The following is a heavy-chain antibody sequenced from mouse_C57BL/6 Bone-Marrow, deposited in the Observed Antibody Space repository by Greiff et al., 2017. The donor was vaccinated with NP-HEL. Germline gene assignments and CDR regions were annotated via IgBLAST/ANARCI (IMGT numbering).Heavy chain of an antibody. D-gene: IGHD2-5*01. CDR3: AYYNNYVEAMDY. CDR2: ILPGSCST. CDR1: GYTFTGYW. V-gene: IGHV1-9*01. J-gene: IGHJ4*01. Sequence: QVQLQQSGAELMKPGASVKLSCKATGYTFTGYWIEWVKQRPGHGLEWIGEILPGSCSTNYNEKFKGKATFTADTSSNTAYMQLSSLTTEDSAIYYCAYYNNYVEAMDYWGQGTSVTVSS.